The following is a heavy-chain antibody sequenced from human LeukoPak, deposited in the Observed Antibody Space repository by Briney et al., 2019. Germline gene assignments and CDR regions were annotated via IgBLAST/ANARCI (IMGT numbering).Heavy chain of an antibody. CDR1: GLTFSSSW. V-gene: IGHV3-7*01. D-gene: IGHD5-18*01. J-gene: IGHJ4*02. CDR2: INPDGNKK. CDR3: ARDLAYSRLDY. Sequence: GGSLRLSCAVSGLTFSSSWMDWVRQAPGKGLEWVAGINPDGNKKYSADSVKGRFTISRDNAENSLYLQMNSLRVEDTAFYYCARDLAYSRLDYWGQGMLVTVSS.